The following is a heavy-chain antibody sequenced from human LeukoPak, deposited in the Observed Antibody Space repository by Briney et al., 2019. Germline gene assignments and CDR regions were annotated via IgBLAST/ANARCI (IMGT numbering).Heavy chain of an antibody. D-gene: IGHD2-2*01. V-gene: IGHV4-34*01. CDR3: ARDHGSYCSSTSCYDLGWFDP. J-gene: IGHJ5*02. Sequence: SETLSLTCAVYGGSFSGYYWSWIRQPPGKGLEWIGEINHSGSTNYNPSLKSRVTISVDTSKNQFSLKLSSVTAADTAVYYCARDHGSYCSSTSCYDLGWFDPWGQGTLVTVSS. CDR2: INHSGST. CDR1: GGSFSGYY.